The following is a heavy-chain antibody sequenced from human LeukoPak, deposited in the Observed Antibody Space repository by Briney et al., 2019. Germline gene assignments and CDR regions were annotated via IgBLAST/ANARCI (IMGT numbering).Heavy chain of an antibody. D-gene: IGHD4-17*01. V-gene: IGHV4-59*01. CDR1: GGSISSYY. CDR2: IYHSGRT. J-gene: IGHJ3*02. CDR3: ARVFYGDYAGGDAFDI. Sequence: SETLSLTCTVSGGSISSYYWSWIRQPPGKGLEWIGSIYHSGRTFYNPSLKSRVTISVDTSKNQFSLKLSSVTAADTAVYYCARVFYGDYAGGDAFDIWGQGTMVTVSS.